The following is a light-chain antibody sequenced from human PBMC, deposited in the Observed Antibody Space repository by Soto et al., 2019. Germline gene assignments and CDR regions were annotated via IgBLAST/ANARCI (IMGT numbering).Light chain of an antibody. Sequence: QSALTQPASVSGSPGQSITISCTGTSSDVGGYNYVSWYQLHPGKAPKLMIHEVSKRPSGVSNRFSGSKSGNTASLTISGLQAEDEADYYCASYASSVTSVFGSGTKLTVL. J-gene: IGLJ1*01. CDR1: SSDVGGYNY. CDR2: EVS. V-gene: IGLV2-14*01. CDR3: ASYASSVTSV.